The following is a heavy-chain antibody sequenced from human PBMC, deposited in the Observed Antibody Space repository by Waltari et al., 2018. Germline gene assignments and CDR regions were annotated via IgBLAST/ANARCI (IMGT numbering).Heavy chain of an antibody. V-gene: IGHV7-4-1*02. Sequence: QVQLVQSGSELKKPGASVKVSCKASGYTFTSYAMNWVRQAPGHGLEWMGWINTNTGNPTYAQGFTGRFVFSLDTSVSTAYLQISSLKAEDTAVYYWASLHSSGWYFGPGASYGMDVWGQGTTVTVSS. D-gene: IGHD6-19*01. J-gene: IGHJ6*02. CDR2: INTNTGNP. CDR1: GYTFTSYA. CDR3: ASLHSSGWYFGPGASYGMDV.